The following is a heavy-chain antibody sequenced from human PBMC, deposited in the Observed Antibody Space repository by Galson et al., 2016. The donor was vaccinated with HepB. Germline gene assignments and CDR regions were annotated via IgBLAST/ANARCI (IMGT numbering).Heavy chain of an antibody. V-gene: IGHV3-7*04. CDR3: VRDGLSDGGGY. CDR2: IDRDGSET. CDR1: GLTFRNYW. J-gene: IGHJ4*02. D-gene: IGHD2-21*02. Sequence: SLRLSCAVSGLTFRNYWMAWVRQAPGRGLEWVAMIDRDGSETYYLDSMKGRFTISRDNAKNSVYLQMNSLRGEDTAVYHCVRDGLSDGGGYWGQGTLVTVSS.